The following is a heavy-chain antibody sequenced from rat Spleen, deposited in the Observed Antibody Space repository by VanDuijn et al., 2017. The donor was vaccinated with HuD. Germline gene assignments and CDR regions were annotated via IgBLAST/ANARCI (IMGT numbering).Heavy chain of an antibody. CDR2: ISPGGGST. CDR3: AADRSYHSSVGYVIDT. Sequence: EVQLVESGGGLVQPGRSLKLSCAASGFTFSNYGMHWIRQAPTKGLEWVASISPGGGSTYYRDSVKGRFTISRDNAKNTLYLQMASLRSADTASYDGAADRSYHSSVGYVIDTWGHGVSVTVSS. V-gene: IGHV5-19*01. D-gene: IGHD1-12*01. J-gene: IGHJ4*01. CDR1: GFTFSNYG.